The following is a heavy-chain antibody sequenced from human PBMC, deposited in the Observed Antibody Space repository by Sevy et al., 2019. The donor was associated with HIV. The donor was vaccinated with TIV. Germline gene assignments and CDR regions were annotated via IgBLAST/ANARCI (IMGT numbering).Heavy chain of an antibody. J-gene: IGHJ6*02. D-gene: IGHD1-26*01. Sequence: SETLSLTCTVSGGSVSSDSYYWSWIRQPPGKGLECIGYIYYSGTTNYNPSLKSRVTISVDTSKNQFSLKLTSVTAADTALYYCARVGGLTDYGMDVWGQGTTVTVSS. CDR2: IYYSGTT. CDR3: ARVGGLTDYGMDV. CDR1: GGSVSSDSYY. V-gene: IGHV4-61*01.